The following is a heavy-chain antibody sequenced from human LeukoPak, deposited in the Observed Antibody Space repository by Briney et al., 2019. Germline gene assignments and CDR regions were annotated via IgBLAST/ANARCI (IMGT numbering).Heavy chain of an antibody. CDR1: GFTFSSYA. CDR3: ARGPPVLLWFGEVEAFDY. V-gene: IGHV3-30-3*01. D-gene: IGHD3-10*01. CDR2: ISYDGSNK. Sequence: GRSLRLSCAASGFTFSSYAMHWVRQAPGKGLEWVAVISYDGSNKYYADSVKGRFTISRDNSKNTLYLQMNSLRAEDTAVYYCARGPPVLLWFGEVEAFDYWGQGTLVTVSS. J-gene: IGHJ4*02.